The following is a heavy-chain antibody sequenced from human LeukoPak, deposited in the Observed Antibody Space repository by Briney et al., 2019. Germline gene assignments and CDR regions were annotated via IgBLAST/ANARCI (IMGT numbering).Heavy chain of an antibody. J-gene: IGHJ4*02. Sequence: RGASLKISCQASGYSFTTYWIAGVRRLPGKGREWMGRFYPGDSDMTYSPSFQGQVTISADRSINTAYLQWSSLKASDSAMYYCARQRDYGDDIYSRFFDSWGQGSLVTVSS. D-gene: IGHD4-17*01. V-gene: IGHV5-51*01. CDR1: GYSFTTYW. CDR2: FYPGDSDM. CDR3: ARQRDYGDDIYSRFFDS.